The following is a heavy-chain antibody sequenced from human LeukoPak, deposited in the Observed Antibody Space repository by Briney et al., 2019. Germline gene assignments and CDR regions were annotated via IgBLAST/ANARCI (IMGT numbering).Heavy chain of an antibody. J-gene: IGHJ4*02. Sequence: GGSLRLSCAASGFTFTSYGMHWVRQAPGKGLEWVTLISHDGSNKYYADSVKGRFTISRDNSKNTLYLQMNGLRVEDTAVYYCANRDFDYWGQGTLVTVSS. CDR2: ISHDGSNK. CDR3: ANRDFDY. CDR1: GFTFTSYG. V-gene: IGHV3-30*18.